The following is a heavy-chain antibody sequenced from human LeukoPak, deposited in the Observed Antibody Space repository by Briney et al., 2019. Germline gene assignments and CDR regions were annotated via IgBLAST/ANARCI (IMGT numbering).Heavy chain of an antibody. CDR3: ARDGDYDFWSGYYYYFDY. J-gene: IGHJ4*02. CDR2: ISSSSSYI. V-gene: IGHV3-21*01. CDR1: GFTFSRYS. D-gene: IGHD3-3*01. Sequence: GGSLRLSCAASGFTFSRYSMNWVRQAPGKGLEWVSSISSSSSYIYYADSVKGRFTISRDNAKNSLYLQMNSLRAEDTAVYYCARDGDYDFWSGYYYYFDYWGQGTLVTVSS.